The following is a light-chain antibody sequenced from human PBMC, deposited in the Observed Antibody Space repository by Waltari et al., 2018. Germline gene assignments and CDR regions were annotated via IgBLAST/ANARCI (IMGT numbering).Light chain of an antibody. CDR2: EIS. CDR3: HQYHTWPLT. J-gene: IGKJ1*01. CDR1: ESVSSH. V-gene: IGKV3D-15*01. Sequence: IVMRQSPATLSVSPGERGTLACRASESVSSHIAWYQQKPGQTPRLLIDEISIRAAGIPVRLSGSGSGTDFNLTINSFQSEDFAVYYCHQYHTWPLTFGQGTNVEIK.